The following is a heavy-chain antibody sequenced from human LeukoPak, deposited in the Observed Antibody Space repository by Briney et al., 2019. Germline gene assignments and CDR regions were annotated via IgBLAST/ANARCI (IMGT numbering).Heavy chain of an antibody. Sequence: QPGGSLRLSCAASGLMFSNYGMSWVRLAPGKGLEWVSGITGSGTTYYADSVKGRFSISRDNSKSTLFLQMNSLRAEDTAMYHCAKDLRWLAFDLWGQGTMVTVSS. CDR2: ITGSGTT. D-gene: IGHD6-19*01. V-gene: IGHV3-23*01. CDR1: GLMFSNYG. CDR3: AKDLRWLAFDL. J-gene: IGHJ3*01.